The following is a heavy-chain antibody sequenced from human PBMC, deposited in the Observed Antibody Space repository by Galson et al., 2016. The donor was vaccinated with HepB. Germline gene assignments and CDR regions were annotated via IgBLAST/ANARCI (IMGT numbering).Heavy chain of an antibody. D-gene: IGHD2-15*01. CDR1: GFTFSDYA. Sequence: SLRLSCAAFGFTFSDYAMLWVRQAPGKGLEWVAVISEDGTSRHCADGTRNYCADSGEGRVTISRDNSMNTVGLQLHSLGPDDTAVYYCARAAQKAATYWIDPWGQGTLVTVSP. CDR2: ISEDGTSRHCADGTRN. V-gene: IGHV3-30-3*01. J-gene: IGHJ5*02. CDR3: ARAAQKAATYWIDP.